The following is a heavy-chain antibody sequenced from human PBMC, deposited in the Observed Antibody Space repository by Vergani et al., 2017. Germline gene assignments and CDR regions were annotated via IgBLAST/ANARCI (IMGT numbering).Heavy chain of an antibody. CDR1: GFTFDDYA. V-gene: IGHV3-43*02. Sequence: EVQLVESGGGVVQHGGSLRLSCAASGFTFDDYAMHWVRQAPGKGLEWVSLISGDGGSTYYADSVKGRFTISRDNSKNSLYLQMNILRTEDTALYYCAKDIGVTMVRGVIIRLYYYYGMDVWGQGTTVTVSS. D-gene: IGHD3-10*01. CDR3: AKDIGVTMVRGVIIRLYYYYGMDV. CDR2: ISGDGGST. J-gene: IGHJ6*02.